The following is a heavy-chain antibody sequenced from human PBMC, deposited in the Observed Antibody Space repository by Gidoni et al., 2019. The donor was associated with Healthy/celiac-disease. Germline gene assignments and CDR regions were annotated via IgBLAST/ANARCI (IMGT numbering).Heavy chain of an antibody. J-gene: IGHJ6*02. V-gene: IGHV3-48*01. D-gene: IGHD4-17*01. CDR3: ARGPLTTVSTRGSYYYYYGMDV. CDR2: ISSSSSTI. Sequence: EVQLVESGGGLVQPGGSLRLSCAASGFTFSSYSMNWVRQAPGKGLEWVSYISSSSSTIYYADSVKGRFTISRDNAKNSLYLQMNSLRAEDTAVYYCARGPLTTVSTRGSYYYYYGMDVWGQGTTVTVSS. CDR1: GFTFSSYS.